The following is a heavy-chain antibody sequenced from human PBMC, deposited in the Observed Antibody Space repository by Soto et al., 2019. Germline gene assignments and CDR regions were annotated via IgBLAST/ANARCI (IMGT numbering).Heavy chain of an antibody. CDR2: ITSSSSYI. CDR3: VRARSTDSRPDY. Sequence: GSLRLSCAASGFTFSSYSMIWVRQAPGKGLEWVASITSSSSYIYYEDSLKGRFTISRDNAKNSLFLQLGSLRAEDTAVYFCVRARSTDSRPDYWGQGALVTVSS. V-gene: IGHV3-21*01. J-gene: IGHJ4*02. CDR1: GFTFSSYS. D-gene: IGHD3-22*01.